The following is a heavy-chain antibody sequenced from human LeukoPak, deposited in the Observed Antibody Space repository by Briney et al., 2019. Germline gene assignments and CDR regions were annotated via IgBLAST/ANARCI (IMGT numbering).Heavy chain of an antibody. CDR3: ARGRGGPSFYGLDV. CDR2: VNLTSGGT. D-gene: IGHD3-10*01. J-gene: IGHJ6*02. CDR1: GYTFNDYY. Sequence: ASLKVSCKASGYTFNDYYFHWVRQAPGQGLEWMGWVNLTSGGTKYEQKFQGRVTMTSDTSISTVYMELSRLRSDDTALYYCARGRGGPSFYGLDVWGQGTTVTVSS. V-gene: IGHV1-2*02.